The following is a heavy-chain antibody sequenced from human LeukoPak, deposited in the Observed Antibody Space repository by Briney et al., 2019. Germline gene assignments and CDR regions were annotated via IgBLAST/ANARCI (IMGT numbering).Heavy chain of an antibody. CDR1: GYTFTGYY. D-gene: IGHD6-6*01. Sequence: ASVKVSCKASGYTFTGYYMHWVRQAPGQGLEWMGWINPNSGGTNYAQKFQGRVTMTRDTSISTAYTELSRLRSDDTAVYYCARDWYSSSSGGIDYWGQGTLVTVSS. V-gene: IGHV1-2*02. J-gene: IGHJ4*02. CDR3: ARDWYSSSSGGIDY. CDR2: INPNSGGT.